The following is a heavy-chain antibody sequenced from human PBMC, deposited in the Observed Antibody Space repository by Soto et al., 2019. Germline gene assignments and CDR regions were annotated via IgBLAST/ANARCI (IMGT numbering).Heavy chain of an antibody. V-gene: IGHV1-3*04. CDR1: GYSFTSYA. CDR2: INTGNGNT. J-gene: IGHJ4*02. CDR3: VRDVGSGVAAAFDN. Sequence: ASVKVSCKASGYSFTSYAIHWVRQAPGQRPEWMGWINTGNGNTKYSQKLQARVTITRDTSARTAYMDLSRLRSEDTAIYYCVRDVGSGVAAAFDNWGQGTVVTVSS. D-gene: IGHD6-19*01.